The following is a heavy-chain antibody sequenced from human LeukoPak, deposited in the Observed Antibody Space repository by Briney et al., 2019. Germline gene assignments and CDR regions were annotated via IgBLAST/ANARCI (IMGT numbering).Heavy chain of an antibody. CDR2: INPNSGGT. Sequence: ASVKVSCKASGYTFTGYYMHWVRQAPGQGLEWMGWINPNSGGTNYAQKFQGRVTMTRDTSISTAYMELRSLRSDDTAVYYCARGPLYYSRNAFDIWGQGTMVTVSS. CDR1: GYTFTGYY. V-gene: IGHV1-2*02. CDR3: ARGPLYYSRNAFDI. J-gene: IGHJ3*02. D-gene: IGHD3-22*01.